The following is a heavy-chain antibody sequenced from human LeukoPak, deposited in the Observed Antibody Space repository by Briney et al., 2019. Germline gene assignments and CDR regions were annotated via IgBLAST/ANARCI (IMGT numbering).Heavy chain of an antibody. CDR3: AKSNGYGLIDI. J-gene: IGHJ3*02. CDR2: IFYSGST. V-gene: IGHV4-59*12. Sequence: SETLSLTCTVSGGSISSYYWSWIRQPPGKALEWIGNIFYSGSTYYSPSLKSRVTISLDTSRNQFSLKLNSVTAADTAVYYCAKSNGYGLIDIWGQGTMVTVSS. D-gene: IGHD3-10*01. CDR1: GGSISSYY.